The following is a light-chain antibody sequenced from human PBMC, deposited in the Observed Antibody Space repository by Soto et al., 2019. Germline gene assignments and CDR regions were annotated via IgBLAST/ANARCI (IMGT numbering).Light chain of an antibody. CDR3: MQTLQTPYT. CDR2: LVS. CDR1: QSLLHSDGDNY. J-gene: IGKJ1*01. Sequence: DIVMPQSPLSLPVTPGEPASISCNSSQSLLHSDGDNYLEWYVQQAGQSPQLLIYLVSHRASGVPDRLSGSGSGIDFTLKISKVEADDVGVYYCMQTLQTPYTFGQGTKVEI. V-gene: IGKV2-28*01.